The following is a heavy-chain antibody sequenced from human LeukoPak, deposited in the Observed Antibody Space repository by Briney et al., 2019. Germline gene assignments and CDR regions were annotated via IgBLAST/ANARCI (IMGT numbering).Heavy chain of an antibody. CDR2: IIPIFGTA. J-gene: IGHJ4*02. V-gene: IGHV1-69*13. CDR1: GGTFSSYA. CDR3: ASSIVGAMDFDY. Sequence: SVKVSCKASGGTFSSYAISWVRQAPGQGLEWMGGIIPIFGTANYAQKFQGRVTITADESTSTAYMELSSLRSEDTAVYYCASSIVGAMDFDYWGQGTLVTVSS. D-gene: IGHD1-26*01.